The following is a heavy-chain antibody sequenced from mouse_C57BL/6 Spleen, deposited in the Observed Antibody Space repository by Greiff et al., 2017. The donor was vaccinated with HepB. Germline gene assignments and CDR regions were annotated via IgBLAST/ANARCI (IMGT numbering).Heavy chain of an antibody. CDR2: IHPNSGST. CDR1: GYTFTSYW. D-gene: IGHD2-4*01. Sequence: QVQLQQPGAELVKPGASVKLSCKASGYTFTSYWMHWVKQRPGQGLEWIGMIHPNSGSTNYNEKFKSKATLTVDKSSSTAYMQLSSLTSEDSAVYYCARGHYDYAWFAYWGQGTLVTVSA. V-gene: IGHV1-64*01. CDR3: ARGHYDYAWFAY. J-gene: IGHJ3*01.